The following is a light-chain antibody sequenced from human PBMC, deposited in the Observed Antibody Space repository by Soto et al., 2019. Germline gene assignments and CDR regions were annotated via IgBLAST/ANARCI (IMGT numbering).Light chain of an antibody. CDR3: QQSSSAPLT. V-gene: IGKV1-39*01. Sequence: DIQMTQSPSSLSASDGVRVTITCRASQSISTYLNWYQQKPGKAPKLLIYAASSLQSRVPSSFSGSGSGTEFTLTISSLQPEDFAIYYCQQSSSAPLTVGPGTKVDIK. CDR1: QSISTY. CDR2: AAS. J-gene: IGKJ3*01.